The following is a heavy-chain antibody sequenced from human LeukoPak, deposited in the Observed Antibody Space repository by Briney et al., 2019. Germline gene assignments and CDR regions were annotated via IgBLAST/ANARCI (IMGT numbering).Heavy chain of an antibody. CDR1: GYTFSSNY. CDR2: INPSGDST. V-gene: IGHV1-46*01. J-gene: IGHJ4*02. Sequence: ASVKVSCKASGYTFSSNYLHWVRQAPGHGLEWMGLINPSGDSTSYAQKFQGRVTMSRDTSTTTVYMDLSNLRSEDTAVYYCARGSSGSYYNYCDYWGQGTLVTVSS. D-gene: IGHD1-26*01. CDR3: ARGSSGSYYNYCDY.